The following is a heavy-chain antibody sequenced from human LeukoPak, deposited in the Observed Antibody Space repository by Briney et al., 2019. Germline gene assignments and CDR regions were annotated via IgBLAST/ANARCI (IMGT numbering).Heavy chain of an antibody. CDR2: IYYSGST. CDR3: AGSRYYDSSGYSSTFDY. Sequence: PSETLSLTCTVSGGSISSGGYYWSWIRQHPGKGLEWIGYIYYSGSTYYNPSLKSRVTISVDTSKNQFSLKLSSVTAADTAVYYCAGSRYYDSSGYSSTFDYWGQGTLVTVSS. J-gene: IGHJ4*02. V-gene: IGHV4-31*03. CDR1: GGSISSGGYY. D-gene: IGHD3-22*01.